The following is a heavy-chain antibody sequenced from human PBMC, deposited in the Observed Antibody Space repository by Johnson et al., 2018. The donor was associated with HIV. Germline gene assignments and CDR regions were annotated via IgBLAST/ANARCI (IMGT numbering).Heavy chain of an antibody. V-gene: IGHV3-33*06. CDR2: IWYDGSNK. Sequence: VQLVESGGGVVQPGRSLRLSCAASGFTFSSYGMHWVRQAPGKGLEWVAVIWYDGSNKYYADSVKGRFTISRDNAKNTLYLQMNSLRTGDTAVYYCAKGWRQLWPTGDGAFDIWGQGTMVTVSS. J-gene: IGHJ3*02. D-gene: IGHD5-18*01. CDR1: GFTFSSYG. CDR3: AKGWRQLWPTGDGAFDI.